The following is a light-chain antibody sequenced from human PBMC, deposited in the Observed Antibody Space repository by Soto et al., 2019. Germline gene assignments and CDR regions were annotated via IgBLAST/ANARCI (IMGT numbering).Light chain of an antibody. CDR1: QSVSSSY. V-gene: IGKV3-20*01. Sequence: EIVLTQSPGTLSLSPGERATLSCRASQSVSSSYLAWYQQKPGQAPRLLIYGASSRATVIPDRFSGSGSGTDFTLTISRLEPEDFAVYYCQQYGSSPRVTFGQGTKVDIK. CDR3: QQYGSSPRVT. CDR2: GAS. J-gene: IGKJ1*01.